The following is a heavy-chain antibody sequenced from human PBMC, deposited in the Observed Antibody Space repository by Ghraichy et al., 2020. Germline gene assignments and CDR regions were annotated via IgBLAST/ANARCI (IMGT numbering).Heavy chain of an antibody. V-gene: IGHV3-30*02. CDR1: GFTFSSYG. CDR2: IRYDGSNK. Sequence: GALRLSCAASGFTFSSYGMHWVRQAPGKGLEWVAFIRYDGSNKYYADSVKGRFTISRDNSKNTLYLQMNSLRAEDTAVYYCAKGGGGSPNSFFDYWGQGTLVTVSS. CDR3: AKGGGGSPNSFFDY. D-gene: IGHD1-26*01. J-gene: IGHJ4*02.